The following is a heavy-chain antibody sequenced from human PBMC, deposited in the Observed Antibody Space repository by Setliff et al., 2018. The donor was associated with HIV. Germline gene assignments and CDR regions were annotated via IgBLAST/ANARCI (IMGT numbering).Heavy chain of an antibody. J-gene: IGHJ4*02. CDR2: IDYSGST. Sequence: SETLSLTCTVSGDSMSSYYWSWIRQPPGKGLEWIGYIDYSGSTNHNRSLKSRVTISIDTSKNQFSLKLYSVTAADTAVYYCARGYSSGWYDYWGQGTLVTVSS. CDR3: ARGYSSGWYDY. V-gene: IGHV4-59*01. D-gene: IGHD6-19*01. CDR1: GDSMSSYY.